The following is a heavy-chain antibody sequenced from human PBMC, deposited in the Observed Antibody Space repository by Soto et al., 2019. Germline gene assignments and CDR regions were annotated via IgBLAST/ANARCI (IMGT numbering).Heavy chain of an antibody. Sequence: QVQLVQSGAEVKKPGASVKVSCKASGYTFTSYDINWVRQATGQGLEWMGWMNPNSGNTGYAQKFQGRVTMTRNTSIRTAYMELSSLRSEDTAVYYCARARGGRNRRDYYYYMDVWGKGTTVTVSS. CDR1: GYTFTSYD. CDR2: MNPNSGNT. V-gene: IGHV1-8*01. J-gene: IGHJ6*03. D-gene: IGHD3-16*01. CDR3: ARARGGRNRRDYYYYMDV.